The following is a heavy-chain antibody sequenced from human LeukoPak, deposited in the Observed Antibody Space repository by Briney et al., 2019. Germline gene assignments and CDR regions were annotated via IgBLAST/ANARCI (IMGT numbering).Heavy chain of an antibody. CDR1: GFTFSSYA. D-gene: IGHD6-6*01. Sequence: GGSLRLSCAASGFTFSSYAMSWVRQGPGKGLEWVSAISGSGGSTYYADSVKGRFTISRDNSKNTLYLQMNSLRAEDTAVYYCVPASIAAIDYWGQGTLVTVSS. CDR2: ISGSGGST. V-gene: IGHV3-23*01. J-gene: IGHJ4*02. CDR3: VPASIAAIDY.